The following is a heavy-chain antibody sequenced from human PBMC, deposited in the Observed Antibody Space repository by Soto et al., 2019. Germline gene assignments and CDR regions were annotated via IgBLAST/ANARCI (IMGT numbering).Heavy chain of an antibody. D-gene: IGHD1-26*01. CDR1: GSSFTSLD. Sequence: QVQLVQSGADVRAHGASVKVSCKASGSSFTSLDINWVRQTAGQGLEWLGWMQPSTGRTGYAQKFQGRVTMTRDTSINTAYMELTTLTSDATAFYYCARGVSAGVDYWGQGTLVTVSS. CDR3: ARGVSAGVDY. CDR2: MQPSTGRT. J-gene: IGHJ4*02. V-gene: IGHV1-8*01.